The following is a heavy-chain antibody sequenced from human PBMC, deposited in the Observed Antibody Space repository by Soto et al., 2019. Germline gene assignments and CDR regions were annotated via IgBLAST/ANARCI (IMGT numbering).Heavy chain of an antibody. J-gene: IGHJ4*02. CDR3: ATAPDSESSAYDLDFDY. CDR2: ISASSAST. D-gene: IGHD5-12*01. V-gene: IGHV3-23*01. Sequence: DVQLLESGGDLVQPGGSLRLSCAASGFTFSNFGMSWVRQAPGKGLEWVSAISASSASTYYADSVLGRFTISRDNSKNTLYLRMNSLRGEDTAVYYCATAPDSESSAYDLDFDYWGQGTQVTVSS. CDR1: GFTFSNFG.